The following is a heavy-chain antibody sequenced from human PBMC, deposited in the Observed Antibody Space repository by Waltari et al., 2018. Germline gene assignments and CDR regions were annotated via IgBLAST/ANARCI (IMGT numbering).Heavy chain of an antibody. V-gene: IGHV3-49*04. CDR3: TRGPPSRPFNWFDP. J-gene: IGHJ5*02. Sequence: EVQLVESGGGLVQPGRSLRLSCTASGFTFGDYAMSWVRQAPGKGLEWVGFIRSKAYGGTTEYAASVKGRFTISRDDSKSIAYLQMNSLKTEDTAVYYCTRGPPSRPFNWFDPWGQGTLVTVSS. CDR1: GFTFGDYA. CDR2: IRSKAYGGTT.